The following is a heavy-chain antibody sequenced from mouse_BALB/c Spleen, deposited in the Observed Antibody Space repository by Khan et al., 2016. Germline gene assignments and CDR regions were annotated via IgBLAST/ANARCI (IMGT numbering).Heavy chain of an antibody. CDR3: TRYYMYDEAMDY. D-gene: IGHD2-14*01. J-gene: IGHJ4*01. CDR1: GFTFSSYT. CDR2: ISSGGSYT. Sequence: EVELVESGGGLVKPGGSLKLSCAASGFTFSSYTMSWVRQTPEKRMEWVATISSGGSYTYYPDSVKGRFTIPRDNAKHTLFLQMSSLKSEDTAIYYCTRYYMYDEAMDYWGQGTSVTVSS. V-gene: IGHV5-6-4*01.